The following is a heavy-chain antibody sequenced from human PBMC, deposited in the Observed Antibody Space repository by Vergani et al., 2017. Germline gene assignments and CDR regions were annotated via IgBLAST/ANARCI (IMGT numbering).Heavy chain of an antibody. D-gene: IGHD2/OR15-2a*01. CDR1: GFTFSNSA. V-gene: IGHV3-23*01. CDR2: ISGHGDRT. Sequence: VQILQSGGGQVEAGGSLRLSCVASGFTFSNSAMSWVRQTSGKGLEWVSAISGHGDRTYYADSVKGRFTISRDNSKNTVYLQMNSLKAEDRATYYCAREERSNTSPFVGDWGQGTLVTV. CDR3: AREERSNTSPFVGD. J-gene: IGHJ4*02.